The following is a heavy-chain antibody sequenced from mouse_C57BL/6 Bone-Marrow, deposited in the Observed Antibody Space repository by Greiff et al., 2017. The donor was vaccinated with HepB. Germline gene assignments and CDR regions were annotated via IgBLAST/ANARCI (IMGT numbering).Heavy chain of an antibody. D-gene: IGHD3-2*02. CDR3: ASPSGYYFDY. V-gene: IGHV5-12*01. CDR2: ISNGGGST. Sequence: EVQLMESGGGLVQPGGSLKLSCAASGFTFSDYYMYWVRQTPEKRLEWVAYISNGGGSTYYPDTVKGRFTISRDNAKNTLYLQMSRLKSEDTAMYYCASPSGYYFDYWGQGTTLTVSS. J-gene: IGHJ2*01. CDR1: GFTFSDYY.